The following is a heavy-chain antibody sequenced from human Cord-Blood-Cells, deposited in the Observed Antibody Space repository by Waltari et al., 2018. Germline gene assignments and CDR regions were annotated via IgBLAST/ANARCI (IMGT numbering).Heavy chain of an antibody. CDR3: ARDRDVDTAMPDAFDI. V-gene: IGHV3-30*03. J-gene: IGHJ3*02. CDR2: ISYDGSNK. Sequence: QVQLVESGGGVVQPGRSVRLSCAASGFTFRSHDMYWVRQAPAKGLEWVAVISYDGSNKYYADSVKGRFTISRDNSKNTLYLQMNSLRAEDTAVYYCARDRDVDTAMPDAFDIWGQGTMVTVSS. CDR1: GFTFRSHD. D-gene: IGHD5-18*01.